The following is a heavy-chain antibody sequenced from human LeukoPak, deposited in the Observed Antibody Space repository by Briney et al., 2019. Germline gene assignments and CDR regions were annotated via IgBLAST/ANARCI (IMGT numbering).Heavy chain of an antibody. Sequence: ASETLSLTCTVSGGSITSHCWSWIRQPPGKGLEWIGYVNYTNSYNFNPSSKSRLTIFLDTSKNQFSLKLTSVTAADAAVYYCARDRRREGVHAFDVWGRGTMVTVSS. J-gene: IGHJ3*01. CDR1: GGSITSHC. V-gene: IGHV4-59*11. D-gene: IGHD3-3*01. CDR3: ARDRRREGVHAFDV. CDR2: VNYTNSY.